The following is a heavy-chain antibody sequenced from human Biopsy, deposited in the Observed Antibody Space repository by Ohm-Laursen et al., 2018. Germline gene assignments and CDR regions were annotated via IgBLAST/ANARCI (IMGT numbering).Heavy chain of an antibody. J-gene: IGHJ4*02. CDR3: ARNRANDYVWGSYGDDN. CDR2: ISTKTGNT. V-gene: IGHV1-18*01. D-gene: IGHD3-16*01. Sequence: GASEKVSCKASGYTFTDAAITWVRQVGGQGFGWLGWISTKTGNTNFAQKFQGRITLTTDASTATAYMELRGLISDDTAVYYCARNRANDYVWGSYGDDNWGQGTLATVSS. CDR1: GYTFTDAA.